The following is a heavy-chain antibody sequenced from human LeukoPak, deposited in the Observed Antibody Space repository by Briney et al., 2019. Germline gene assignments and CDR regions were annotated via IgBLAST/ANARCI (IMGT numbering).Heavy chain of an antibody. CDR3: ARDPVGYCSSTSCFYFDY. D-gene: IGHD2-2*01. J-gene: IGHJ4*02. CDR1: GFTFSSYG. Sequence: GGSLRLSCAASGFTFSSYGMHWVRQAPGKGLEWVAVIWYDGSNKYYADSVKGRFTISRDNSKNTLYLQMNSLRAEDTAVYYRARDPVGYCSSTSCFYFDYWGQGTLVTVSS. CDR2: IWYDGSNK. V-gene: IGHV3-33*01.